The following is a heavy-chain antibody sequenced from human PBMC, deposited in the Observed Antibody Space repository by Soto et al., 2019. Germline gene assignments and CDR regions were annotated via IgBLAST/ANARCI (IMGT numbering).Heavy chain of an antibody. CDR2: IIPIFGTA. D-gene: IGHD6-13*01. J-gene: IGHJ6*02. Sequence: QVQLVQSGAEVKKPGSSVKVSCKASGGTFSRYAISWVRQAPGQGLEWMGGIIPIFGTANYAQKFQGRVTITADESTRTAYRELSSLRSEDTAVYYCARAGSSSWYLYNYGMDVWGQGTTVTVSS. V-gene: IGHV1-69*12. CDR1: GGTFSRYA. CDR3: ARAGSSSWYLYNYGMDV.